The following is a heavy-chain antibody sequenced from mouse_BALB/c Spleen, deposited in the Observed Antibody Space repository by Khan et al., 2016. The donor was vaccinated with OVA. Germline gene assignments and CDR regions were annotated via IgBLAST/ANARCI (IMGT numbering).Heavy chain of an antibody. V-gene: IGHV3-5*02. Sequence: EVQLQESGPGLVKPSQTVSLTCTVTGISITTGNYRWGWIRQFPGNKLEWIGYIYYSGTNTYNPSLTSRTTITRDTSKNQFFLEMNSLTAEDTATYYGARDYGSLYWYFDVWGAGTTVTVSS. CDR2: IYYSGTN. CDR1: GISITTGNYR. J-gene: IGHJ1*01. CDR3: ARDYGSLYWYFDV. D-gene: IGHD1-1*01.